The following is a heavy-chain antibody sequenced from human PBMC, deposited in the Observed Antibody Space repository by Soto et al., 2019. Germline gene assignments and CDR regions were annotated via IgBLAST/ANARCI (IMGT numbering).Heavy chain of an antibody. Sequence: ASVKVSCKASGYTFTSYAMHWVRQAPGQRLEWIGWINAGNGNTKYSQKFQGRVTITRDTSASTAYMELSSLRSEDTAVYYCARDRGLRYFDWLSHYNWFDPWGQGTLVTVSS. V-gene: IGHV1-3*01. CDR1: GYTFTSYA. D-gene: IGHD3-9*01. CDR2: INAGNGNT. J-gene: IGHJ5*02. CDR3: ARDRGLRYFDWLSHYNWFDP.